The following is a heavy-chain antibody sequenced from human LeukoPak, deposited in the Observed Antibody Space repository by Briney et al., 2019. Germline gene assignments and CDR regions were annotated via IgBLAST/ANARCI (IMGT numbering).Heavy chain of an antibody. V-gene: IGHV4-61*02. D-gene: IGHD2-15*01. CDR2: IYASGST. Sequence: SETLSLTCTVSGDSIISDSYYWSWIRQPAGKGLEWIGRIYASGSTTYNVSLKGRLTISIDTPKNQFSLRLSSVTAADTALYYCAGTRRYCSGGSCYNWFDPWGQGILVTVSS. J-gene: IGHJ5*02. CDR3: AGTRRYCSGGSCYNWFDP. CDR1: GDSIISDSYY.